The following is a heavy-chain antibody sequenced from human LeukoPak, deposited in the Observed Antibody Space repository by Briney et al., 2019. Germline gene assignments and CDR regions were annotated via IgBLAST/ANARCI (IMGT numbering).Heavy chain of an antibody. J-gene: IGHJ4*02. D-gene: IGHD5-18*01. V-gene: IGHV4-39*07. CDR2: IYYSGST. CDR3: ARLGGYTYGHDY. CDR1: GGSISSNSYC. Sequence: SETLSLTCAVSGGSISSNSYCWGWIRQPPGKGLEWIGSIYYSGSTYYNPSLKSRVTISVDTSKNQFSLKLSSVTAADTAVYYCARLGGYTYGHDYWGQGTLVTVSS.